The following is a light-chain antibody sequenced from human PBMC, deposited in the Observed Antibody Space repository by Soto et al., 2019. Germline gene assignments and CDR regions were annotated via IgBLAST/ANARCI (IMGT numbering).Light chain of an antibody. V-gene: IGLV2-11*01. CDR2: DVS. Sequence: QAVLTQPPSVSGSPGQSVTLPRPGTSREFGGYNYVSWYQQHPGKAPKLMIYDVSKRPSGVPDRFSGSKSGNTASLTISGLQAEDEADYYCCSYAGSYTFPFGTGTKVTVL. J-gene: IGLJ1*01. CDR3: CSYAGSYTFP. CDR1: SREFGGYNY.